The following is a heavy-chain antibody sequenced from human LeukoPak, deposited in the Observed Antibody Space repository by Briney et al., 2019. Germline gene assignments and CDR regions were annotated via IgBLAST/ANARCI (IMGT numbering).Heavy chain of an antibody. Sequence: PSEALSLTCTVSGGSISSGGYYWSWIRQHPGKGLEWIGYIYYGGSTYYNPSLKSRVTISVDTSKNQFSLKLSSVTAADTAVYYCARYSGTPWAFDIWGQGTMVTVSS. V-gene: IGHV4-31*03. CDR2: IYYGGST. CDR1: GGSISSGGYY. CDR3: ARYSGTPWAFDI. D-gene: IGHD1-26*01. J-gene: IGHJ3*02.